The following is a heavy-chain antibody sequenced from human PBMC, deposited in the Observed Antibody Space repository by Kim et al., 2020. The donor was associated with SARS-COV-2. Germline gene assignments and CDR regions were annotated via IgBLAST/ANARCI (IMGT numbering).Heavy chain of an antibody. J-gene: IGHJ6*02. CDR1: GFTFSDYY. V-gene: IGHV3-11*01. Sequence: GGSLRLSCAASGFTFSDYYMSWIRQAPGKGLEWVSYISSSGSTIYYADSVKGRFTISRDNAKNSLYLQMNSLRAEDTAVYYCARGASSGYWGYYYYGMDVWRQGTTVTVSS. D-gene: IGHD3-22*01. CDR3: ARGASSGYWGYYYYGMDV. CDR2: ISSSGSTI.